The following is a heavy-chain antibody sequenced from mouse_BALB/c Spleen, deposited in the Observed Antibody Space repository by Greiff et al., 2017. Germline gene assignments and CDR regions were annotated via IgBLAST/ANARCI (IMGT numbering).Heavy chain of an antibody. CDR1: GFNIKDTY. CDR3: ARGGYYGKGDFDY. J-gene: IGHJ2*01. V-gene: IGHV14-3*02. CDR2: IDPANGNT. Sequence: EVKLQQSGAELVKPGASVKLSCTASGFNIKDTYMHWVKQRPEQGLEWIGRIDPANGNTKYDPKFQGKATITADTSSNTAYLQLSSLTSEDTAVYYCARGGYYGKGDFDYWGQGTTLTVSS. D-gene: IGHD2-1*01.